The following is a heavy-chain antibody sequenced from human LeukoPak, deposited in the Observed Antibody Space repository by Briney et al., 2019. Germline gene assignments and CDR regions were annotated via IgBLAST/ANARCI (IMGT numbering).Heavy chain of an antibody. D-gene: IGHD5-24*01. J-gene: IGHJ4*02. CDR3: VQDGPYYFDY. Sequence: PGDSLKLSCAASGFTFSGSAMHWVRQASGKGLEWVGRIRSKANSYATAYAASVKGRFTISRDDSKNTAYLQMNSLKTEDTAVYYCVQDGPYYFDYWGQGTLVAVSA. CDR2: IRSKANSYAT. CDR1: GFTFSGSA. V-gene: IGHV3-73*01.